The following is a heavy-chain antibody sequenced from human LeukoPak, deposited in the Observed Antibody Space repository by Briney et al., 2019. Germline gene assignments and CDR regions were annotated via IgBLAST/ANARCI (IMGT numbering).Heavy chain of an antibody. CDR1: GFTFSSYS. CDR2: ISSSSSYI. D-gene: IGHD3-3*01. CDR3: ARDIRHYDFWSGPDAFDI. Sequence: PGGSLRLSCAASGFTFSSYSMNWVRQAPGEGLEWVSSISSSSSYIYYADSVKGRFTISRDNAKNSLYLQMNSLRAEDTAVYYCARDIRHYDFWSGPDAFDIWGQGTMVTVSS. V-gene: IGHV3-21*01. J-gene: IGHJ3*02.